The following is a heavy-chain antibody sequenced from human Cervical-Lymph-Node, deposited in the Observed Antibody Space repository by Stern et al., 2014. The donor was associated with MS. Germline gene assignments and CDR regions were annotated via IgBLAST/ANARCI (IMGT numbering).Heavy chain of an antibody. CDR3: ARRDYYDSSGYYGDAFDI. Sequence: VQLVQSGAEVKKPGSSVKVSCKASGGTFSSYAITWVRQAPGRGLEWMGEIIPMFGTTKYAQKFQGRVTILADGSTTTAYMDLSSLISEDTAVYYCARRDYYDSSGYYGDAFDIWGQGTMVTVSS. D-gene: IGHD3-22*01. V-gene: IGHV1-69*01. J-gene: IGHJ3*02. CDR1: GGTFSSYA. CDR2: IIPMFGTT.